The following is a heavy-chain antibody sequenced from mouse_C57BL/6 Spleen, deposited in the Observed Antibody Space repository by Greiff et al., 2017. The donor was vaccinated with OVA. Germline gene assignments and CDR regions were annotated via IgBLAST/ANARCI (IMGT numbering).Heavy chain of an antibody. V-gene: IGHV5-16*02. CDR2: INYDGSST. CDR3: ARRGLYYFDY. CDR1: GFTFSDYY. Sequence: DVMLVESAGGLVQPGSSMKLSCTASGFTFSDYYMAWVRQVPEKGLEWVANINYDGSSTYYLDSLKSRFIISRDNAKNILYLQMSSLKSEDTATYYCARRGLYYFDYWGQGTTLTVSS. D-gene: IGHD3-1*01. J-gene: IGHJ2*01.